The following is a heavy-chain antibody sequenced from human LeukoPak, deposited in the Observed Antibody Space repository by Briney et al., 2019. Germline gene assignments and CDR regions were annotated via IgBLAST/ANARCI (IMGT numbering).Heavy chain of an antibody. V-gene: IGHV4-30-4*01. CDR2: IYYSGST. CDR1: GGSISSGDYY. J-gene: IGHJ4*02. Sequence: PSETLSLTCTVSGGSISSGDYYWSWIRQPPGKGLEWIGYIYYSGSTDYNPSLKSRVTISVDTSKKQFSLELSSVTAADTAVYYCARADYDYVWGSYRYYYFDYWGQGTLVTVSS. D-gene: IGHD3-16*02. CDR3: ARADYDYVWGSYRYYYFDY.